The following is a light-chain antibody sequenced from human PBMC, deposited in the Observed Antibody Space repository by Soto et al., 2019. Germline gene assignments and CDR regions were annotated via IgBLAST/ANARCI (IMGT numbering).Light chain of an antibody. Sequence: DIQMTQSPSSLSASVGDRVTITCRASQSISSYLNWYQQKSGEAPKPLIYTASSLQSGVPARVSGSGSGTEFILTISSLQPEDFATYYCQQSYSVPLTFGGGTKVDNK. J-gene: IGKJ4*01. CDR1: QSISSY. CDR2: TAS. CDR3: QQSYSVPLT. V-gene: IGKV1-39*01.